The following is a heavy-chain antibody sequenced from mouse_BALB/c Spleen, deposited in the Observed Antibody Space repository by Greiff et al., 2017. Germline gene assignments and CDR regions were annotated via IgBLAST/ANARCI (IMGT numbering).Heavy chain of an antibody. CDR1: GYAFSSYW. CDR3: ARSTMITLYAMDY. Sequence: VQLQQSGAELVRPGSSVKISCKASGYAFSSYWMNWVKQRPGQGLEWIGQIYPGDGDTNYNGKFKGKATLTADKSSSTAYMQLSSLTSEDSAVYFCARSTMITLYAMDYWGQGTSDTVSS. J-gene: IGHJ4*01. CDR2: IYPGDGDT. D-gene: IGHD2-4*01. V-gene: IGHV1-80*01.